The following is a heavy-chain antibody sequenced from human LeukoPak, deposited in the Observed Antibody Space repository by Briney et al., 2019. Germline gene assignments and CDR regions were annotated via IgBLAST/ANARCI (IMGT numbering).Heavy chain of an antibody. CDR2: IYTSGST. Sequence: SETPSLTCTLSGGSISSYYRSWIRQPAGEGLEWIGRIYTSGSTNYNPSLKSRVTMSVDTSNNQSSLKLSSVTAADTAVYYCARGTAMAPNFDYWGQGTLVTVSS. J-gene: IGHJ4*02. D-gene: IGHD5-18*01. CDR1: GGSISSYY. CDR3: ARGTAMAPNFDY. V-gene: IGHV4-4*07.